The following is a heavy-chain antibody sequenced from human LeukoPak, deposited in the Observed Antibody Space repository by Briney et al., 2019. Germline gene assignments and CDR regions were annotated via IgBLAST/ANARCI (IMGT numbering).Heavy chain of an antibody. J-gene: IGHJ4*02. Sequence: GGSLRLSCAASGFTFSSYDMHWVRQAPGKGLEWVAFIQYDESTKYYADSLKGRFTISRDNSKNTLYLQMNSLRPEDTAVYYCARDSIRQQLYYFDYWGQGTLVTVVS. CDR1: GFTFSSYD. CDR2: IQYDESTK. D-gene: IGHD6-13*01. CDR3: ARDSIRQQLYYFDY. V-gene: IGHV3-30*02.